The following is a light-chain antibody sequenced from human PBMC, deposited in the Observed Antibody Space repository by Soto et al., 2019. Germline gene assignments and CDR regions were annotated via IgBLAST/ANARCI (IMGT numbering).Light chain of an antibody. V-gene: IGLV1-47*02. CDR2: TDN. CDR1: TSNIGSNY. Sequence: QSVLTQPPSASGAPGQRVTISCSGATSNIGSNYVYWYQHLPGTAPKLLIYTDNERPSGVPDRFSCSKSGTSASLAIIGLRSEDEADYYCAAWYENLRGYWVFGGWTKLTVL. CDR3: AAWYENLRGYWV. J-gene: IGLJ3*02.